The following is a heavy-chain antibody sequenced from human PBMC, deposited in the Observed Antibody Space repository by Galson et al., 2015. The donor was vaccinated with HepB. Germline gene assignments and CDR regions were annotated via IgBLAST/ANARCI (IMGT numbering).Heavy chain of an antibody. CDR1: GFTFSSYG. CDR3: AKDVAAGELLLIEDYFDY. D-gene: IGHD1-26*01. V-gene: IGHV3-33*06. J-gene: IGHJ4*02. Sequence: SLRLSCAASGFTFSSYGMHWVRQAPGKGLEWVAVIWYDGSNKYYADSVKGRFTISRDNSKNTLYLQMNSLRAEDTAVYYCAKDVAAGELLLIEDYFDYWGQGTLVTVSS. CDR2: IWYDGSNK.